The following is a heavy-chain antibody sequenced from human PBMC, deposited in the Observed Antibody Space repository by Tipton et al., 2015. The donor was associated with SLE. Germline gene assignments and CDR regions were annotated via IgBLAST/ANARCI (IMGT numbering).Heavy chain of an antibody. CDR3: AKQMVPGGSYYYGMDV. CDR2: ISGSGGST. D-gene: IGHD6-13*01. Sequence: GSLRLSCAASGFTFSSYAMSWVRQAPGKGLEWVSAISGSGGSTYYADSVKGRFTISRDNSKNTLYLQMNSLRAEDTAVYYCAKQMVPGGSYYYGMDVWGQGTTVTVSS. V-gene: IGHV3-23*01. J-gene: IGHJ6*02. CDR1: GFTFSSYA.